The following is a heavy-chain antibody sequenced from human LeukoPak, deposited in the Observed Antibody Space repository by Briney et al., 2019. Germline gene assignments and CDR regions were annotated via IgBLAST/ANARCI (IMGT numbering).Heavy chain of an antibody. D-gene: IGHD1-26*01. CDR3: ANGARLTPFDY. CDR2: IRSKANSYAT. Sequence: GALRLSCAASGFTFSGSAMHWVRQASGKGLEWVGRIRSKANSYATAYAASVKGRFTISRDDSKNTLYLQMNSLRAEDTAVYYCANGARLTPFDYWGQGTLVTVSS. CDR1: GFTFSGSA. V-gene: IGHV3-73*01. J-gene: IGHJ4*02.